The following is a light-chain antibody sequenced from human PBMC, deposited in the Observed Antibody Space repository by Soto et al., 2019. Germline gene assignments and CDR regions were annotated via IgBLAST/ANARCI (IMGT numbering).Light chain of an antibody. CDR3: QQYRSWPRT. V-gene: IGKV3-11*01. CDR2: GAS. Sequence: EIFLTQSPYTLSLSPVEIATLYCKASQSISNYLAWYQQKPGQAPRLLIYGASTRATDMPGTFSGRGSGTEFTLTISSLRPEDFGVYYCQQYRSWPRTFGQGTKVDIK. J-gene: IGKJ1*01. CDR1: QSISNY.